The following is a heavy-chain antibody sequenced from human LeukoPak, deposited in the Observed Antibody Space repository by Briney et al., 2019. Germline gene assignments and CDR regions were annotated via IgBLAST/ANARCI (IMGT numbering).Heavy chain of an antibody. CDR2: MNPNSGST. V-gene: IGHV1-8*03. CDR3: ARGRSTGYPYYFEY. J-gene: IGHJ4*01. CDR1: GYTFTSYD. D-gene: IGHD5-12*01. Sequence: GASVKLSCKASGYTFTSYDINWGRQATGQGLEWMGWMNPNSGSTGYAQKFQGRVTITRNTSISTAYMELSGLRSEDTAVYSCARGRSTGYPYYFEYWGHGTLVTVSS.